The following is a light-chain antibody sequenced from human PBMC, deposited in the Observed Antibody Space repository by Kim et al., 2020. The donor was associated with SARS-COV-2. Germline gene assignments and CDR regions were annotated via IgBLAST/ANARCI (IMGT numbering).Light chain of an antibody. CDR2: DTN. J-gene: IGLJ2*01. V-gene: IGLV1-51*01. CDR1: SSIIGDNS. Sequence: QSVLTQPPSVSAAPGQKVTISCSGSSSIIGDNSISWFQQFPGTAPRLLIYDTNKRPSGIPDRFSGSKSVTSATLDITGLLTGDEADYYCGTWDDGLSAGVFGGGTQLTLL. CDR3: GTWDDGLSAGV.